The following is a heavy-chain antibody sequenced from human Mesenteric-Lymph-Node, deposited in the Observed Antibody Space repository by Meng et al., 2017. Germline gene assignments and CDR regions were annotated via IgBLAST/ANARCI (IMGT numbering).Heavy chain of an antibody. CDR2: IWYDGSNK. CDR3: VREFKRGYNYGDFDY. Sequence: GESLKISCAASEFTFSSYGMHWVRQAPGKGLEWVAVIWYDGSNKYYADSVKGRFTISRDNAKNTLDLQMNSLRAEDTAVYYCVREFKRGYNYGDFDYWGQGTLVTVSS. CDR1: EFTFSSYG. D-gene: IGHD5-18*01. V-gene: IGHV3-33*08. J-gene: IGHJ4*02.